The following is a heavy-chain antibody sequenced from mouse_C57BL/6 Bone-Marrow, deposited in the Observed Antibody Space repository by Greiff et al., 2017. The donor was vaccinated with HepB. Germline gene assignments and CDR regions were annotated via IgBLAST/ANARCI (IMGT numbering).Heavy chain of an antibody. Sequence: EVQLQESGPVLVKPGASVKMSCKASGYTFTDYYMNWVKQSHGKSLEWIGVINPYNGGTSYNQKFKGKATLTVDKSSSTAYMELNSLTSEDSAVYYCATRLRDYFDYWGQGTTLTVSS. CDR3: ATRLRDYFDY. D-gene: IGHD2-4*01. J-gene: IGHJ2*01. CDR1: GYTFTDYY. V-gene: IGHV1-19*01. CDR2: INPYNGGT.